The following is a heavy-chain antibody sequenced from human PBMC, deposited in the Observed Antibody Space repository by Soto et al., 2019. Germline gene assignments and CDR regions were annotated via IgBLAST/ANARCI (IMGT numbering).Heavy chain of an antibody. CDR1: GGTFSSYA. Sequence: QVQLVQSGAEVKKPGSSVKVSCKASGGTFSSYAISWVRQAPGQGLEWMGGLIPIFGTANYPQKSQGSVTITADEPTTTAHMELSSLRSDDTAVYYCAISGYSGYDNYYGMDVWGKGTTVTVSS. J-gene: IGHJ6*04. CDR3: AISGYSGYDNYYGMDV. D-gene: IGHD5-12*01. V-gene: IGHV1-69*01. CDR2: LIPIFGTA.